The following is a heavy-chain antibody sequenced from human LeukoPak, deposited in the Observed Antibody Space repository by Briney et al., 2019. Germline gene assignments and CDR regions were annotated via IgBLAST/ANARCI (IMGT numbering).Heavy chain of an antibody. CDR1: GFTVSSNY. J-gene: IGHJ4*02. Sequence: GGSLRLSCAASGFTVSSNYMSWVRQAPGKGLEWVSVIYSGGSTYYADSVKGGFTISRDNSKNTLYLQINSLRAEDTAVYYCAKDHLPGIVVADRDYWGQGTLVTVSS. CDR2: IYSGGST. D-gene: IGHD6-19*01. V-gene: IGHV3-53*01. CDR3: AKDHLPGIVVADRDY.